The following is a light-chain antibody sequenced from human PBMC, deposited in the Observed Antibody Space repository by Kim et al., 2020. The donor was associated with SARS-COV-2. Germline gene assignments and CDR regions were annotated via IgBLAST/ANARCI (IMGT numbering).Light chain of an antibody. CDR2: YDS. V-gene: IGLV3-21*04. Sequence: SYELTQPPSVSVAPGKTARITCGGNNIGSKTVHWYQQKPGQAPVLVIYYDSDRPSGIPERFSDSNSGNTATLTISRVEAGDEADYYCQVWDSGSDHVVFGGGTQLTVL. CDR3: QVWDSGSDHVV. CDR1: NIGSKT. J-gene: IGLJ2*01.